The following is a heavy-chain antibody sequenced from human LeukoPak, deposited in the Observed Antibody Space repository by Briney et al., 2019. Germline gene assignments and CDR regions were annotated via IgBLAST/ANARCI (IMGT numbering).Heavy chain of an antibody. CDR2: ISSSSSYI. CDR1: EFTFSSYS. CDR3: ARDLGYAAAADY. Sequence: GGSLRLSCAASEFTFSSYSMNWVRQAPGKGLEWVSSISSSSSYIYYADSVKGRFTISRDNAKNSLYLQMNSLRAEDTAVYYCARDLGYAAAADYWGQGTLVTVSS. J-gene: IGHJ4*02. D-gene: IGHD6-13*01. V-gene: IGHV3-21*01.